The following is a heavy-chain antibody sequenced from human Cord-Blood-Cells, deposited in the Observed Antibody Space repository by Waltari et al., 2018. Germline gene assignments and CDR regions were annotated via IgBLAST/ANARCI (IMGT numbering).Heavy chain of an antibody. D-gene: IGHD2-2*01. CDR3: ARGGDCSSTSCYPNLFDY. Sequence: VQSWAWVEEAGASSEVSWQGSGYTFPRLLMTLVRPGPGKRLEWMGGINPNSGGTNYAQKFQGRVTMTRDTSISTAYMELSRLRSDDTAVYYCARGGDCSSTSCYPNLFDYWGQGTLVTVSS. CDR2: INPNSGGT. CDR1: GYTFPRLL. J-gene: IGHJ4*02. V-gene: IGHV1-2*02.